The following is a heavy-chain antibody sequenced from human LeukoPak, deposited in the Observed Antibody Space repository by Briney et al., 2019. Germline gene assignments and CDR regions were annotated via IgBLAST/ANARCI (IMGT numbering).Heavy chain of an antibody. V-gene: IGHV3-33*01. D-gene: IGHD4-17*01. J-gene: IGHJ4*02. Sequence: GGSLRLSCAASGFTFSSYGMHWVRQAPGKGLEWVAVIWYDGSNKYYADSVKGRFTISRDNSKNTLYLQMNSLRAEETAVYYCARAQTTVTTTSNFDYWGQGTLVTVSS. CDR1: GFTFSSYG. CDR3: ARAQTTVTTTSNFDY. CDR2: IWYDGSNK.